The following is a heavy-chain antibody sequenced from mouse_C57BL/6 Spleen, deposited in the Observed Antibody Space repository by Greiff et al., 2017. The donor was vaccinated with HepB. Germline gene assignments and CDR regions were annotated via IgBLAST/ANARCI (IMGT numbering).Heavy chain of an antibody. V-gene: IGHV5-9-1*02. CDR3: TRGDYGSPRAMDY. Sequence: EVKLQESGEGLVKPGGSLKLSCAASGFTFSSYAMSWVRQTPEKRLEWVAYISSGGDYIYYADTVKGRFTISRDNARNTLYLQMSSLKSEDTAMYYCTRGDYGSPRAMDYWGQGTSVTVSS. D-gene: IGHD1-1*01. CDR2: ISSGGDYI. CDR1: GFTFSSYA. J-gene: IGHJ4*01.